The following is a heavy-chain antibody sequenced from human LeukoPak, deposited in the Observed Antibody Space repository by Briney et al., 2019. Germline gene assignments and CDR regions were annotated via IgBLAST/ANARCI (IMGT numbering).Heavy chain of an antibody. CDR1: GFTVSSNY. Sequence: GGSLRLSCAASGFTVSSNYMSWVRQAPGKGLEWVSVIYSGGSTYYADSVKGRFTISRDNSKNSLYLQMNSLRAEDTAVYYCARGPKETYDSSGYYFGYWGQGTLVTVSS. CDR3: ARGPKETYDSSGYYFGY. D-gene: IGHD3-22*01. J-gene: IGHJ4*02. CDR2: IYSGGST. V-gene: IGHV3-66*01.